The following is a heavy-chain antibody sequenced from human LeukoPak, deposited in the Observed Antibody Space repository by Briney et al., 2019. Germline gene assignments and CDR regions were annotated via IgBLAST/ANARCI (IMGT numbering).Heavy chain of an antibody. CDR1: GGSISSSSYY. CDR3: ARGGWELTLYWYFDL. Sequence: SETLSLTCTVSGGSISSSSYYWGWIRQPPGKGPEWIGSIYYSGSTYYNPSLKSRVTISVDTSKNQFSLKLSSVTAADTAVYYCARGGWELTLYWYFDLWGRGTLVTVSS. CDR2: IYYSGST. J-gene: IGHJ2*01. V-gene: IGHV4-39*07. D-gene: IGHD1-26*01.